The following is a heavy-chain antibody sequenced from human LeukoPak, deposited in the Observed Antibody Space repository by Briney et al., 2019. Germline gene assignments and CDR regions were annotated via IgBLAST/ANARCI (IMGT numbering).Heavy chain of an antibody. V-gene: IGHV4-59*01. D-gene: IGHD3-22*01. J-gene: IGHJ5*02. CDR3: AKYTSSGWNWFDP. Sequence: SETLSLTCTVSGGSISNNYWSWIRQPPGKGLEWIGYIYYSGMTNYNPSLESRVTISLDKSKNQFSLNLRSVTAADTAVYYCAKYTSSGWNWFDPWGQGTLVTVSS. CDR1: GGSISNNY. CDR2: IYYSGMT.